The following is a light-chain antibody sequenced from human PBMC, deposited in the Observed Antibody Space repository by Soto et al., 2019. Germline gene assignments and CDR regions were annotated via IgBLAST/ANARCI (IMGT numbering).Light chain of an antibody. V-gene: IGKV3-20*01. CDR1: QSVSNNY. CDR3: HQYGSSPPYT. CDR2: GSS. Sequence: EVVLTQSPGTLSLSPGESATLSCRASQSVSNNYFAWYQQKPGQAPRLLIFGSSDRATGIPDRFSGSGSGTDVTLTISILEPEDFAVYYCHQYGSSPPYTFGQGTKLEIK. J-gene: IGKJ2*01.